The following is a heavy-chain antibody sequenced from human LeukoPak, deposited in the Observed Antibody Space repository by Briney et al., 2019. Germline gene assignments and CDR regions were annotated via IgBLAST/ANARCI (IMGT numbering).Heavy chain of an antibody. Sequence: ESCPTLVNPTQTLTVTCTFSGFSLSTSGMCVSWIRQPPGKALGWLARIAWDDDKYYSTSLKTRLTTSQDTSKHQVVLTMTNMDPVDTATYYCARTRGLYFDYWGQGTL. J-gene: IGHJ4*02. CDR1: GFSLSTSGMC. CDR3: ARTRGLYFDY. D-gene: IGHD3-22*01. V-gene: IGHV2-70*11. CDR2: IAWDDDK.